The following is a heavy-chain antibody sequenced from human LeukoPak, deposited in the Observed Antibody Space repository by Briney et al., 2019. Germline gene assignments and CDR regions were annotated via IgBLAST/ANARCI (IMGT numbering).Heavy chain of an antibody. CDR1: GYSFSDYW. Sequence: HGESLKISCQGSGYSFSDYWIGWVRQMPGKGLEWMGIMYSGDSDIRYSPSFQGLVTMSADKSISTAYLQWSSLKASDTATYYCARPYVWRGIPSYFDHWGQGTLVTVSS. CDR2: MYSGDSDI. D-gene: IGHD3-3*01. J-gene: IGHJ4*02. V-gene: IGHV5-51*01. CDR3: ARPYVWRGIPSYFDH.